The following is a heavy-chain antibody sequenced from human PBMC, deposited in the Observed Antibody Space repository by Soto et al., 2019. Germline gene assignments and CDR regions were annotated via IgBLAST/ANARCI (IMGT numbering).Heavy chain of an antibody. CDR2: TYIGGMT. D-gene: IGHD2-2*01. Sequence: SETLSLTCTVSGASFTDGSLFWGWIRQSPGKGVEWIASTYIGGMTYYNPSLRSRVTISVDTSKSQFSLRLNSVTAADTAVYYCARDTKPDAFAISGQGTIVTVSS. J-gene: IGHJ3*02. CDR1: GASFTDGSLF. V-gene: IGHV4-39*07. CDR3: ARDTKPDAFAI.